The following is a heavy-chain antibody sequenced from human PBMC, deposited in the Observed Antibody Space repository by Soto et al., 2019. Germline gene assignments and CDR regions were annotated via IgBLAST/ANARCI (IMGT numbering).Heavy chain of an antibody. V-gene: IGHV1-8*01. D-gene: IGHD6-6*01. Sequence: ASVKVSCKASGYTFTSYDINWVRQATGQGLEWMGWMNPNSGNTGYAQKFQGRVTMTRNTSTSTAYMELRSLRSDDTAVYYCATSYSSSAEFDYWGQGTLVTVSS. CDR3: ATSYSSSAEFDY. CDR2: MNPNSGNT. CDR1: GYTFTSYD. J-gene: IGHJ4*02.